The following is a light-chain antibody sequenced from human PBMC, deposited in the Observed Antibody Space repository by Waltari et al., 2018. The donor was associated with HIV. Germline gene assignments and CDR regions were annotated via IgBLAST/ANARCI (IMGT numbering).Light chain of an antibody. CDR3: QQYYSTPWT. CDR2: WAS. Sequence: DIVMIQSPDSLTVSLGERAPINCKSSQSILYSDNNKNYLTWYQQKPGQPPKLLIYWASTRESGVPDRFSGSGSGTDFTLTISSLQAEDVAVYYCQQYYSTPWTFGQGTKVEIK. J-gene: IGKJ1*01. V-gene: IGKV4-1*01. CDR1: QSILYSDNNKNY.